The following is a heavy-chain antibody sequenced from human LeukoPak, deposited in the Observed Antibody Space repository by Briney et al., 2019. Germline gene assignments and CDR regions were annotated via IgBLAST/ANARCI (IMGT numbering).Heavy chain of an antibody. Sequence: PGGSLRLSCAASGFTFSSYAMHWVRQAPGKGLEWVAAILHGGSNKYYADSVKGRFTISRDNSKNTLSLQMNSLRADDTAVYYCGRDGDSSGYFYFDNWGQGTLVTVSS. D-gene: IGHD3-22*01. V-gene: IGHV3-30-3*01. CDR2: ILHGGSNK. CDR1: GFTFSSYA. J-gene: IGHJ4*02. CDR3: GRDGDSSGYFYFDN.